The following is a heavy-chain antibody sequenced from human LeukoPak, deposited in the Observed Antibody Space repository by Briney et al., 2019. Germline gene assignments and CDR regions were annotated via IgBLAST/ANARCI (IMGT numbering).Heavy chain of an antibody. CDR2: IHTRSSAG. Sequence: ASVKVSCKTSGYTFTDYYMFWVRQAPGQGLEWMGWIHTRSSAGSYARKFQGRVTMTEDTSTNTAYMELPSLTSEDTAVYYCATGQTTPVLVDTLHFWGQGTLVTVSS. J-gene: IGHJ4*02. CDR1: GYTFTDYY. CDR3: ATGQTTPVLVDTLHF. D-gene: IGHD1-7*01. V-gene: IGHV1-2*02.